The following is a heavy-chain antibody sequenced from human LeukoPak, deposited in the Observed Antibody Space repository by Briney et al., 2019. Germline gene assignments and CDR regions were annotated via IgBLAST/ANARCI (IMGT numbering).Heavy chain of an antibody. CDR2: INPSGGST. V-gene: IGHV1-46*01. D-gene: IGHD2-15*01. CDR3: ARELCSGGSCYPNTFDY. CDR1: GYTFTSYY. J-gene: IGHJ4*02. Sequence: ASVKVSCKASGYTFTSYYMHWVRQAPGQGLEWMGIINPSGGSTSYAQKFQGRVTMTRDMSTSTVYMELSSLRSEDTAVYYCARELCSGGSCYPNTFDYWGQGTLVTVSS.